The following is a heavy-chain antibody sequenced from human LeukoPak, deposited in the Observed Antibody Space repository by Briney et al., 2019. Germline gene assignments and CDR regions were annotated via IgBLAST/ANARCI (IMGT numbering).Heavy chain of an antibody. Sequence: PGGSLRLSCAASGFTFSNAWMSWVRQAPGKGLEWVGRIKSKTDGGTTDYAAPVKGRFTISRDDSKNTLYPQMNSLKTEDTAVYYCTTTGDSGYDLDYWGQGTLVTVSS. J-gene: IGHJ4*02. D-gene: IGHD5-12*01. CDR2: IKSKTDGGTT. CDR1: GFTFSNAW. CDR3: TTTGDSGYDLDY. V-gene: IGHV3-15*01.